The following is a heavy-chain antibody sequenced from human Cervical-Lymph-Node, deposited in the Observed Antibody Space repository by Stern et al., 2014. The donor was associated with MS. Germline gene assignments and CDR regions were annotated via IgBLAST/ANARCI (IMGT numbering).Heavy chain of an antibody. CDR2: IKQDGGEK. Sequence: EVHLVESGGGLVQPGGSLRLSCAASGFIFRSYWMSWVRQAPGKGLEWVANIKQDGGEKYFVDSVKGRFIISRDNAKNSLYLQMNSLRAEDTAVYYCARLVVKHSDWFDPWGQGTLVTVSS. V-gene: IGHV3-7*01. D-gene: IGHD2-15*01. CDR1: GFIFRSYW. J-gene: IGHJ5*02. CDR3: ARLVVKHSDWFDP.